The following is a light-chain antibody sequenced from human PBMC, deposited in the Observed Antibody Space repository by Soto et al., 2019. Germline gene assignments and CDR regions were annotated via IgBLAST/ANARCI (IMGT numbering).Light chain of an antibody. V-gene: IGLV1-40*01. CDR2: GNS. CDR1: SSNIGAGYD. CDR3: QSYDSSLSGSSV. Sequence: QSVLTQPPSVSGAPGQRVTISCTGNSSNIGAGYDVHWYQQLPGTAPKLLIYSTYGNSDRPSGVPDRFSGSKSGTSASLAITGLQAEDEAYYYCQSYDSSLSGSSVFGTGTKLTVL. J-gene: IGLJ1*01.